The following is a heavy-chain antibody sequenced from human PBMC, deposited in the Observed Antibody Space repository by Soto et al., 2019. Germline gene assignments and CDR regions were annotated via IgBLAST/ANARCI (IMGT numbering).Heavy chain of an antibody. CDR2: IYYSGST. CDR3: ARAIAARRSYYFHY. Sequence: PSETLSLTCTVSGGSISSGGYYWSWIRQHPGKGLEWIGYIYYSGSTYYNPSLKSRVTISVDTSKNQFSLKLSSVTAADTAVYYCARAIAARRSYYFHYWGQGTLVTVSS. V-gene: IGHV4-31*03. D-gene: IGHD6-6*01. CDR1: GGSISSGGYY. J-gene: IGHJ4*02.